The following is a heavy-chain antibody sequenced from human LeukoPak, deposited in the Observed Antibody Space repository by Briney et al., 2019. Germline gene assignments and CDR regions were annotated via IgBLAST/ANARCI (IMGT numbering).Heavy chain of an antibody. V-gene: IGHV3-48*03. CDR2: ISSSGSTI. CDR1: GLTFSSYE. D-gene: IGHD7-27*01. Sequence: SLRLSCAVSGLTFSSYEMNWVRQAPGKRLEWVSYISSSGSTIYYADSVKGRFTISRDNAKNSLYLQTNSLRAEDTAVYYCARVGWGLFDYWGQGTLVTVSS. J-gene: IGHJ4*02. CDR3: ARVGWGLFDY.